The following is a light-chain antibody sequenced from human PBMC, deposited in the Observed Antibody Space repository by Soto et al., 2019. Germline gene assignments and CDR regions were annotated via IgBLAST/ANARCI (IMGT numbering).Light chain of an antibody. J-gene: IGLJ1*01. CDR2: EVN. Sequence: ALNKPPYANGSHRQSVTITCNGTSSDVGGYNYVSWYQQHPGKAPKLMIYEVNKRPSGVPDRFSGSKSGNTASLTVSGLQAEDEGDYYCSSHAGSKRVFGTGTKVTVL. V-gene: IGLV2-8*01. CDR3: SSHAGSKRV. CDR1: SSDVGGYNY.